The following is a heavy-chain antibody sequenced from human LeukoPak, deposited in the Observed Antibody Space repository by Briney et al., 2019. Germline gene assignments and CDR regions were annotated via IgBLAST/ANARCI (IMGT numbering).Heavy chain of an antibody. CDR1: GFTFSSYA. V-gene: IGHV3-66*01. CDR3: ARASYDSSGYSLGY. D-gene: IGHD3-22*01. CDR2: IYSGGST. J-gene: IGHJ4*02. Sequence: GGSLRLSCAASGFTFSSYAMYWVRQAPGKGLEWVSVIYSGGSTYYADSVKGRFTISRDNSKNTLYLQMNSLRAEDTAVYYCARASYDSSGYSLGYWGQGTLVTVSS.